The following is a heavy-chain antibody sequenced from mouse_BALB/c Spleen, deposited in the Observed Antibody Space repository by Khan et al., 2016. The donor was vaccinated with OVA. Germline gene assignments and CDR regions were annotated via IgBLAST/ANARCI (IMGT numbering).Heavy chain of an antibody. CDR2: ISNRGSTT. Sequence: LVESGGGLVQPGGSLKLSCATSGFTFSDYYMYWVRQTPEKRLEWVAYISNRGSTTYYPDTLRGRFTISRDNAKNTLYLQMSRLKSEDTAIYYCAREGDDGGLAYWGQGTLVTVSA. CDR3: AREGDDGGLAY. CDR1: GFTFSDYY. V-gene: IGHV5-12*02. D-gene: IGHD2-3*01. J-gene: IGHJ3*01.